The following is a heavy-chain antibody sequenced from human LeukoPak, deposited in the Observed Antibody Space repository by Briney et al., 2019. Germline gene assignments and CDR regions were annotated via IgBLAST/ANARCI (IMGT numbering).Heavy chain of an antibody. CDR3: ARLRLKYYDFWRGYSQGAFDI. J-gene: IGHJ3*02. D-gene: IGHD3-3*01. CDR1: GGSFSGYY. V-gene: IGHV4-34*01. CDR2: INHSGST. Sequence: SETLSLTCAVYGGSFSGYYWSWIRQPPGKGLEWIGEINHSGSTNYNPSLKSRVTISVDTSKNQFSLKLSSVTAADTAVYYCARLRLKYYDFWRGYSQGAFDIWGQGTMVTVSS.